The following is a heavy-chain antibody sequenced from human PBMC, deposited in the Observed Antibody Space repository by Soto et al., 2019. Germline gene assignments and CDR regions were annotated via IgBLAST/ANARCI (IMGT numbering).Heavy chain of an antibody. CDR2: IYSGGNT. CDR1: GFTVSSNY. J-gene: IGHJ3*02. CDR3: AREVRVRGFAFDI. Sequence: LRLSCAVSGFTVSSNYMNWVRQAPGKGLEWVSFIYSGGNTYYADSVKGRFTISRDNSKNMLYLQMNSLRVEDTAVYYCAREVRVRGFAFDIWGQGTMVTVSS. D-gene: IGHD3-3*01. V-gene: IGHV3-66*01.